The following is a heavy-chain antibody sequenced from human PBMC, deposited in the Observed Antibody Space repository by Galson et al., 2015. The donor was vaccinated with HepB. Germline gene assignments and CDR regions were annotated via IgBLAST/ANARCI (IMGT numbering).Heavy chain of an antibody. CDR3: ARHEFARQVVY. Sequence: QSGAEVTKPGESLRISCTGSGYSYTSYWITWVRQMPGKGLEWMGRIDPSDSYTNYSPSFQGHVTMSADKSITTAYLQWSSLKASDTAMYYCARHEFARQVVYWGQGTLVIVSS. CDR1: GYSYTSYW. CDR2: IDPSDSYT. J-gene: IGHJ4*02. V-gene: IGHV5-10-1*01. D-gene: IGHD3-10*01.